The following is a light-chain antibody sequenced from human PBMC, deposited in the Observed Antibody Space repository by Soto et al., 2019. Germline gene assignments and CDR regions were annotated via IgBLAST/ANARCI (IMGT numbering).Light chain of an antibody. V-gene: IGLV2-8*01. CDR3: NSYAGSYTLV. CDR1: SSDVGAYNY. J-gene: IGLJ2*01. Sequence: QSALTQPPSASGSPGQSVTISCTGTSSDVGAYNYVSWYQQHPGKAPRLIIYQVNQRPSGVPNRFSGSKSGNTASLTVSGLQAEDEADYYCNSYAGSYTLVFGGGTKLTVL. CDR2: QVN.